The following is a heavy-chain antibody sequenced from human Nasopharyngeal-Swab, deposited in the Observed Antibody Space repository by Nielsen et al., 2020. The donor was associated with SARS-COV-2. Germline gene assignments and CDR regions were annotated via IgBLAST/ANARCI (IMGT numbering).Heavy chain of an antibody. CDR1: GFTFSSSG. CDR3: AKDVHGDYGGIDY. V-gene: IGHV3-30*18. CDR2: ISYGGSNE. D-gene: IGHD4-17*01. Sequence: GESLKISCAASGFTFSSSGMDWVRPAPGKGLEWVAVISYGGSNEYYGDSVKGRFTISRDNSKNTLYLQMNSLRVDDTAVYYCAKDVHGDYGGIDYWGQGILVTVSS. J-gene: IGHJ4*02.